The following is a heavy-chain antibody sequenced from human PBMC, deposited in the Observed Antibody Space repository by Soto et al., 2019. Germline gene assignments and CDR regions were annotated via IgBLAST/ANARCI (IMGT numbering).Heavy chain of an antibody. J-gene: IGHJ4*02. CDR1: GGSFSGYY. V-gene: IGHV4-34*01. D-gene: IGHD5-12*01. CDR3: ARDDGYNWIDY. Sequence: XETLSLTCAVYGGSFSGYYWSWIRQPPGKGLEWIGEINHSGSTNYNPSLKSRVTISVDTSKNQFSLKLSSVTAADTAVYYCARDDGYNWIDYWGQGTLVTVSS. CDR2: INHSGST.